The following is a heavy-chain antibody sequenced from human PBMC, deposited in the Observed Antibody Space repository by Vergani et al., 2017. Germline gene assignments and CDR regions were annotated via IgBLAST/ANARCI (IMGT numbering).Heavy chain of an antibody. CDR2: ISSSSSYI. CDR1: GFTFSSYS. CDR3: ARVAHGGVYGSGSYYKPAHFDY. D-gene: IGHD3-10*01. J-gene: IGHJ4*02. V-gene: IGHV3-21*04. Sequence: EVQLVESGGGLVKPGGSLRLSCAASGFTFSSYSMNWVRQAPGKGLEWVSSISSSSSYIYYADSVKGRFTISRDNAKNSLYLQMNSLRAEDTAVYYCARVAHGGVYGSGSYYKPAHFDYWGQGTLVTVSS.